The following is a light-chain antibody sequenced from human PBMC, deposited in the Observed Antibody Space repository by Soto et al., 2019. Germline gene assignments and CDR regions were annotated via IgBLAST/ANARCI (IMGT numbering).Light chain of an antibody. J-gene: IGLJ2*01. V-gene: IGLV1-40*01. CDR1: NSNIGAXYD. Sequence: QSVLTQPPSVSGAPGQGVTISCTGSNSNIGAXYDVHWYQQXXGXAPKXLMYAYSNRPSGVPDRISGSSSAXSXSLAITXXXXXDEADYYCQSYDXXXXAXXFGGXTKVTVL. CDR2: AYS. CDR3: QSYDXXXXAXX.